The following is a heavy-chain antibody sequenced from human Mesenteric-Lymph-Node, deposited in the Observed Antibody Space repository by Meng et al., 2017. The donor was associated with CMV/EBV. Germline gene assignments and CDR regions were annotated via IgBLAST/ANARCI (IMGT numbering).Heavy chain of an antibody. CDR1: GLAFSTFT. D-gene: IGHD3-3*01. Sequence: GGSLRLSCAASGLAFSTFTMSWVRQAPGRGLEWVASITSASSYINYADSVEGRFTISRDNPTNSLYLKMNSLKAEDTAVYYCAGGRVTIFGVALFDPWGQGTLVTVSS. V-gene: IGHV3-21*01. J-gene: IGHJ5*02. CDR3: AGGRVTIFGVALFDP. CDR2: ITSASSYI.